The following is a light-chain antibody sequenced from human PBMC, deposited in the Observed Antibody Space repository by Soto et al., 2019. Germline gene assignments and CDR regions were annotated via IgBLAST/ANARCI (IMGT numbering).Light chain of an antibody. Sequence: QSVLTQPASVSGSPGQSITTSCTVSNSDIGAYNYVSWYQQHPGKAPKLIIHGVTNRPSGVSHRFSGSKSDYTASLTISGLQAEDEGDYYCSSYTTAYFYVFGTGTKVTVL. CDR3: SSYTTAYFYV. CDR2: GVT. V-gene: IGLV2-14*01. J-gene: IGLJ1*01. CDR1: NSDIGAYNY.